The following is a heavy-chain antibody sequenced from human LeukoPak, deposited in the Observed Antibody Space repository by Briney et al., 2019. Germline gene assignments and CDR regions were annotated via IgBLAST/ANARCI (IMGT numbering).Heavy chain of an antibody. CDR1: GGSISSYY. D-gene: IGHD3-22*01. J-gene: IGHJ3*02. CDR2: IYTSGST. Sequence: PSETLSLTCTVSGGSISSYYWSWIRQPAGKGLEWIGRIYTSGSTNYNPSLKSRVTMSVDTSKNQFSLKLSSVTAADTAVYYCARGLYYYDNSGRTPVDAFDIWGQGTMVTVSS. CDR3: ARGLYYYDNSGRTPVDAFDI. V-gene: IGHV4-4*07.